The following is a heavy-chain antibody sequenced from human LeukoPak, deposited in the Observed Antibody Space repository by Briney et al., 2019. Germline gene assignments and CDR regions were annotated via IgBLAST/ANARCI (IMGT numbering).Heavy chain of an antibody. D-gene: IGHD1-26*01. J-gene: IGHJ4*02. CDR2: ITYDGSSK. Sequence: GGSLRLSCETSQFTFRTYAMHWVRQAPGKGLEWVALITYDGSSKYYADSVRGRFSISRDNSKNTLYLEMNSLRRDDTAVYFCARVHTERASLPPFDHWGQGSLVTVPS. CDR1: QFTFRTYA. CDR3: ARVHTERASLPPFDH. V-gene: IGHV3-30*04.